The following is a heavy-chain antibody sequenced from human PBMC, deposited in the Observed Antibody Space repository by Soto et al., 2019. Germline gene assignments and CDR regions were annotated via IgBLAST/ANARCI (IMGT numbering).Heavy chain of an antibody. Sequence: VGSLRLSCAASGFTFSSYAMHWVRQAPGKGLEWVAVISYDGSNKYYADSVKGRFTISRDNSKNTLYLQMNSLRAEDTAVYYCASLRLTMIVVEAPFDYWGQGTLVTVSS. J-gene: IGHJ4*02. V-gene: IGHV3-30-3*01. CDR1: GFTFSSYA. CDR3: ASLRLTMIVVEAPFDY. CDR2: ISYDGSNK. D-gene: IGHD3-22*01.